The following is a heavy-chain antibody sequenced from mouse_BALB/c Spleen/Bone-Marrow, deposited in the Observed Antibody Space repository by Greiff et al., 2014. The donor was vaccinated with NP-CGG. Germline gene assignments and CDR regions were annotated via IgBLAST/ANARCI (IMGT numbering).Heavy chain of an antibody. CDR2: IHPNSGNT. D-gene: IGHD2-14*01. J-gene: IGHJ2*01. CDR1: GYTFTSSW. CDR3: ARHHRYAYYFDY. Sequence: QVQLQQSGSVLVRPGTSVKPSCKASGYTFTSSWIHWARQRPGQGLEWIGEIHPNSGNTNYNEKFKGEATLTIDTSSSTAYVDLSSLTSEDSAVYYCARHHRYAYYFDYWGQGTTLTVSS. V-gene: IGHV1S130*01.